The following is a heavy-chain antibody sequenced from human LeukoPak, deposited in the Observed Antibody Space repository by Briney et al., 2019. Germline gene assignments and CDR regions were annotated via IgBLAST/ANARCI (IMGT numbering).Heavy chain of an antibody. J-gene: IGHJ4*02. CDR1: GYTFTSYY. D-gene: IGHD3-10*01. CDR3: ARDLGGDGSGNFDY. Sequence: ASVKVSCKASGYTFTSYYMHWVRQAPGQGLEGMALINPSGGSTSYAQKFQGRVTMTRDTSTSTVYMELSSLRSEDTAVYYCARDLGGDGSGNFDYWGQGTLVTVSS. V-gene: IGHV1-46*01. CDR2: INPSGGST.